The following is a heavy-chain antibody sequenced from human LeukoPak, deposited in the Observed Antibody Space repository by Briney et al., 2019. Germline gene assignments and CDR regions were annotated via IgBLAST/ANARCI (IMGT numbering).Heavy chain of an antibody. V-gene: IGHV1-2*02. CDR2: FNPNSGGT. CDR1: GYTFTDYY. D-gene: IGHD1-26*01. Sequence: ASVKVSCKASGYTFTDYYMHWVRQAPGQGLEWMGWFNPNSGGTIYAQKFQGRVTMTSDTSISTAYMEVSSLRPDDTAVYYCARDEVGPFDYWGQGTLVTVSS. J-gene: IGHJ4*02. CDR3: ARDEVGPFDY.